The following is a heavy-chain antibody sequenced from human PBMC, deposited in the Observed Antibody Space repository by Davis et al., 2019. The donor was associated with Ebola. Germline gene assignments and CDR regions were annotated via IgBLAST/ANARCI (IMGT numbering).Heavy chain of an antibody. CDR3: ARRFTMVQGVIITSSYFDY. CDR1: GGPISSSSYY. Sequence: SETLSLTCTVSGGPISSSSYYWGWIRQPPGKGLEWIGSIYYSGSTYYNPSLKSRVTISVDTSKNQFSLKLSSVTAADTAVYYCARRFTMVQGVIITSSYFDYWGQGTLVTVSS. D-gene: IGHD3-10*01. V-gene: IGHV4-39*01. J-gene: IGHJ4*02. CDR2: IYYSGST.